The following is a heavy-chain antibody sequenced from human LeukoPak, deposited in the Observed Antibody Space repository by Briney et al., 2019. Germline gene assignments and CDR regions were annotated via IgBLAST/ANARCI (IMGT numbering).Heavy chain of an antibody. Sequence: ASVKVSCKASGGTFSSYAISWVRQAPGQGLEWMGGIIPIFGTANYAQKFQGRVTITADESTSTAYMELSSLRSEDTAVYYCARTPGYFDWLFFFDYGGQGTLVTVSS. CDR1: GGTFSSYA. V-gene: IGHV1-69*13. CDR3: ARTPGYFDWLFFFDY. CDR2: IIPIFGTA. D-gene: IGHD3-9*01. J-gene: IGHJ4*02.